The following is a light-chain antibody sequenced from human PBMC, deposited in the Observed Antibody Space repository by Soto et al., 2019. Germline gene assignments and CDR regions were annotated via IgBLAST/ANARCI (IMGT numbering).Light chain of an antibody. J-gene: IGLJ3*02. V-gene: IGLV8-61*01. CDR1: SGSVSTSYY. CDR3: VLYMCSGISV. CDR2: STN. Sequence: QTVVTQEPSFSVSPGGTVTLTCGLSSGSVSTSYYPSWYQQTPGQAPRTLIHSTNTRSSGVPDRFSGSILGNKAALTITGAQADDESDYYCVLYMCSGISVFGGGTKLTVL.